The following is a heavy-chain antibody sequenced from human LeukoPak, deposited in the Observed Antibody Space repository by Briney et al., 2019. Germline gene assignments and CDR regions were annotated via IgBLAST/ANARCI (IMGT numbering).Heavy chain of an antibody. CDR2: ISAYNGNT. CDR1: GYTFTSFG. Sequence: SEKVSCKASGYTFTSFGISWVRQAPGQGLEWMGWISAYNGNTNYAQKLQGRVTMTTDTSTSTAYMELRSLRSDDTAVYYCARDSSIVGAIPFDYWGQGTLVTVSS. V-gene: IGHV1-18*01. CDR3: ARDSSIVGAIPFDY. J-gene: IGHJ4*02. D-gene: IGHD1-26*01.